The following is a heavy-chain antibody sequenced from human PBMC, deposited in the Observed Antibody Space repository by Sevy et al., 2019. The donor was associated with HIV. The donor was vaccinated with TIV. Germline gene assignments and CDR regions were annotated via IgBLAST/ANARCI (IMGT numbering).Heavy chain of an antibody. D-gene: IGHD2-21*02. CDR2: IIPMSGTT. J-gene: IGHJ4*02. CDR3: ASVRPCGGDCYFFDS. Sequence: ASVKVSCKASGGTFRSSIISWVRQARGQGLEWMGGIIPMSGTTSNTQKLQGRVTMTADESTSTAYLELSSLRSEDTAVYYCASVRPCGGDCYFFDSWGQGTLVTVSS. V-gene: IGHV1-69*13. CDR1: GGTFRSSI.